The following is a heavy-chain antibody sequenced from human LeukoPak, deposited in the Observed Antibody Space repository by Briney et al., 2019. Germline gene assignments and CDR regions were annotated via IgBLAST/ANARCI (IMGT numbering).Heavy chain of an antibody. Sequence: GGSLRLSCAASGFTFSSYEMNWVRQAPGKGLEWVSYISSSGSTIYYADSVKGRFTISRDNAKNSLYLQMNSLRAEDTAVYYCAREGRGYYYDRSAGYFDYWGQGTLVTVSS. CDR2: ISSSGSTI. V-gene: IGHV3-48*03. CDR3: AREGRGYYYDRSAGYFDY. CDR1: GFTFSSYE. D-gene: IGHD3-22*01. J-gene: IGHJ4*02.